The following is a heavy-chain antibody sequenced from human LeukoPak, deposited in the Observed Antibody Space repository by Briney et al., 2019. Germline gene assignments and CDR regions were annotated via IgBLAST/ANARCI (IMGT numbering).Heavy chain of an antibody. V-gene: IGHV1-2*02. J-gene: IGHJ5*02. Sequence: ASVKVSCKASGYTFTGYYMHWVRQAPGQGLEWMGWINPNSGGTKYAQKFQGRVTMTRDTSISTAYMELSRLRSDDTAVYYCARSRRAVADRGWFDPWGQGTLVTVSS. CDR1: GYTFTGYY. D-gene: IGHD6-19*01. CDR2: INPNSGGT. CDR3: ARSRRAVADRGWFDP.